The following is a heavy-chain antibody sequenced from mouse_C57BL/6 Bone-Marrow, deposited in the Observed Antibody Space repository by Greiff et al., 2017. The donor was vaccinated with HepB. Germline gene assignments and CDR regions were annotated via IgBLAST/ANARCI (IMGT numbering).Heavy chain of an antibody. CDR3: ARSDGSPHWYCDV. CDR2: INPGSGGT. D-gene: IGHD1-1*01. CDR1: GYAFTNYL. V-gene: IGHV1-54*01. Sequence: QVHVKQSGAELVRPGTSVKVSCKASGYAFTNYLIEWVKQRPGQGLEWIGVINPGSGGTNYNEKFKGKATLTADKSSSTAYMQLSSLTSEDSAVYFCARSDGSPHWYCDVWGTGTTVTVSS. J-gene: IGHJ1*03.